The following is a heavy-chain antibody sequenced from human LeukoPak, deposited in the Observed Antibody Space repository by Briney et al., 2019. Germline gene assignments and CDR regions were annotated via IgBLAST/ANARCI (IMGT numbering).Heavy chain of an antibody. CDR2: IYYSGIS. CDR3: ARGGSYPTSNDY. D-gene: IGHD1-26*01. Sequence: SETLSLTCTVSGGSISSYYWSWTRQPPGKGLECIGYIYYSGISNYNPSLKSRVAISVDTSKNQFTLKLNSVTAADTAVYYCARGGSYPTSNDYWGQGTLVTVSS. CDR1: GGSISSYY. J-gene: IGHJ4*02. V-gene: IGHV4-59*01.